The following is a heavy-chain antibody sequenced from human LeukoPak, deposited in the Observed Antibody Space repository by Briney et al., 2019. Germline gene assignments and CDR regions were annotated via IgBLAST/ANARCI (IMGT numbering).Heavy chain of an antibody. CDR1: GDSISSGAFY. D-gene: IGHD2-21*02. V-gene: IGHV4-30-2*01. J-gene: IGHJ5*02. CDR2: IYRGRT. CDR3: AGEGEYGDSYS. Sequence: PSQTLSLTCAVSGDSISSGAFYWHWIPQAPGRGPEWIGNIYRGRTRFNPSLTSRVTISLDMSKSQVSLNLTSVTAADTAIYYCAGEGEYGDSYSWGQGTLVVVSA.